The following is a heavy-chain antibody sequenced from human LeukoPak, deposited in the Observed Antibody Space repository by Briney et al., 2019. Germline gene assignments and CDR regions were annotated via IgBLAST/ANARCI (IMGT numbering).Heavy chain of an antibody. CDR1: GFTFSSYA. CDR3: ARWGGELVYYYYYMDV. V-gene: IGHV3-21*01. Sequence: PGGSLRLSCAASGFTFSSYAMSWVRQAPGKGLEWVSSISSSSSYIYYADSVKGRFTISRDNAKNSLYLQMNSLRAEDTAVYYCARWGGELVYYYYYMDVWGKGTTVTVSS. D-gene: IGHD1-26*01. CDR2: ISSSSSYI. J-gene: IGHJ6*03.